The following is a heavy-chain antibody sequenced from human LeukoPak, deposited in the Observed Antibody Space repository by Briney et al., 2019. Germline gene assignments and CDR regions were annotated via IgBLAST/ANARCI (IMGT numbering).Heavy chain of an antibody. CDR3: ARGPYYDILTGYYTPHWFDP. J-gene: IGHJ5*02. Sequence: ASVKVSCRASGYTFTSYYMHWVRQAPGQGLEWMGIINPSGGSTSYAQKFQGRVTMTRDTSTNTVYMELSSLRSEDTAVYYCARGPYYDILTGYYTPHWFDPWGQGTLVTVSS. CDR1: GYTFTSYY. V-gene: IGHV1-46*01. CDR2: INPSGGST. D-gene: IGHD3-9*01.